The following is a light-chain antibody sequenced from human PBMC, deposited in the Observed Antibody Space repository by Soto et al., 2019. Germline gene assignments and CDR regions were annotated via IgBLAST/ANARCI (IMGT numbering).Light chain of an antibody. CDR2: WAS. CDR3: QQYYSSRAIT. CDR1: QSLLYSSNNKNF. J-gene: IGKJ5*01. V-gene: IGKV4-1*01. Sequence: IAVTKSPDSLTVALGKRATINCKSSQSLLYSSNNKNFLAWYQQKPGQPXKLXXYWASTRQSGVPDRFSGSGCGTDYSPTTTSVLADDVAVYYGQQYYSSRAITFGQGTRLDIK.